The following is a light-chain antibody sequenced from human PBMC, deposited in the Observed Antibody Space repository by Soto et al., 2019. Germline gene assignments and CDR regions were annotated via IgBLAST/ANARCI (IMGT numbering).Light chain of an antibody. J-gene: IGLJ2*01. CDR2: EVS. CDR3: SSYTISSTLV. Sequence: QSVLTQPASVSGSPGQSITISCTGTSSDVGGYNYVSWYQQHPGKAPKLMIYEVSNRPSGVSNRFSGSKSGNTASLTISGLQAEDEGDYYCSSYTISSTLVFGGGTKLTVL. CDR1: SSDVGGYNY. V-gene: IGLV2-14*01.